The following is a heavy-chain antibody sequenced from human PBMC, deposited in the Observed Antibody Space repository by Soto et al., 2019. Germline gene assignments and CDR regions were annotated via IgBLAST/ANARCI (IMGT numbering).Heavy chain of an antibody. D-gene: IGHD2-15*01. CDR3: ARGRGYCSGGSCLYGMDV. Sequence: GGSLRLSCAASGFTFSSYWMHWVRQAPGKGLVWVSRINSDGSNTSYADSVKGRFTISRDNAKNTLYLQMNSLRAEDTAVYYCARGRGYCSGGSCLYGMDVWGQGTTVTVSS. CDR1: GFTFSSYW. CDR2: INSDGSNT. J-gene: IGHJ6*02. V-gene: IGHV3-74*01.